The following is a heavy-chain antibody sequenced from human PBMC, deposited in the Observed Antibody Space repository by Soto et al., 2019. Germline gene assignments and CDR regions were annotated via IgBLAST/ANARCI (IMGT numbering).Heavy chain of an antibody. Sequence: PSETLSLTCTVSGGSISSGGYYWSRIRQHPGKGLEWIGYIYYSGSTYYNPSLKSRVTISVDTSKNQFSLKLSSVTAADTAVYYCARAKIGYCSSTSCPANWFDPWGQGTLVTVSS. CDR1: GGSISSGGYY. J-gene: IGHJ5*02. D-gene: IGHD2-2*01. CDR3: ARAKIGYCSSTSCPANWFDP. V-gene: IGHV4-31*03. CDR2: IYYSGST.